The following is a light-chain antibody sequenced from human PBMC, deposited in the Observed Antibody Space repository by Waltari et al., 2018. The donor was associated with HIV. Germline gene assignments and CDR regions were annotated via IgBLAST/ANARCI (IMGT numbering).Light chain of an antibody. CDR2: DAS. CDR1: QSVSSTY. CDR3: QQYKNWPPLS. J-gene: IGKJ4*01. V-gene: IGKV3-15*01. Sequence: EIVLTQSPDTLSLSPGERATLSCRASQSVSSTYLAWYQQKPGQAPRLLIYDASTRAPGIPPRFSGSGSGTDFTLNISSLQSEDFAIYYCQQYKNWPPLSFGGGTKVEIK.